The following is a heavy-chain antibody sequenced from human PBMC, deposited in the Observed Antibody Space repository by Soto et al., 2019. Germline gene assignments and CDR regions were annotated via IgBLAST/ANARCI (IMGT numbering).Heavy chain of an antibody. Sequence: QVHLVQSGAVVENPGASVKVSCKASGYTFTTFGINWVRQAPGQGLEWMGWITPYNGNANYPQKHQDRLTITTDTSTNTAYLELRSLRSDDTAVSFCASARMFSGAHHDYWGQGTRVTVSS. J-gene: IGHJ4*02. CDR2: ITPYNGNA. CDR3: ASARMFSGAHHDY. CDR1: GYTFTTFG. V-gene: IGHV1-18*04. D-gene: IGHD1-26*01.